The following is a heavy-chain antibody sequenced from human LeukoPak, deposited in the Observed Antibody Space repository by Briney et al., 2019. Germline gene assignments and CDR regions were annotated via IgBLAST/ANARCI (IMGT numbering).Heavy chain of an antibody. CDR1: RFTFSIYW. Sequence: GGSLRLSCAASRFTFSIYWMHWVRQAPGKGLVWVSRINSDGSSTTYADSVKGRFTISRDNAKNTLYLQMNSLRAEDTAVYYCAKDEVGVVVVPAAMGYYFDYWGQGTLVTVSS. CDR3: AKDEVGVVVVPAAMGYYFDY. D-gene: IGHD2-2*01. CDR2: INSDGSST. J-gene: IGHJ4*02. V-gene: IGHV3-74*01.